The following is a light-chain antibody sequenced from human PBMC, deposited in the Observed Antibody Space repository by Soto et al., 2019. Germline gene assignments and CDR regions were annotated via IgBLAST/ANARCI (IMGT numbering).Light chain of an antibody. CDR1: QGVTTN. CDR3: QQRSNWPRLS. V-gene: IGKV3-15*01. J-gene: IGKJ4*01. CDR2: DVS. Sequence: IVMTQSPSALSQFLGERASLSCRAGQGVTTNFAWYQQKSGQSPRLLIYDVSIRATGVPARFSGTGSETDFTLTISGLQSEDSAVYYCQQRSNWPRLSFGGGTKVDIK.